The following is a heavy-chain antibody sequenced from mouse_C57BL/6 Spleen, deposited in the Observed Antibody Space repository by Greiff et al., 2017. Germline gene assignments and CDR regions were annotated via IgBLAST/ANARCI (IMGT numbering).Heavy chain of an antibody. J-gene: IGHJ4*01. CDR2: IYPGSGST. CDR1: GYTFTSYW. D-gene: IGHD1-1*01. Sequence: QVQLQQPGAELVKPGASVKLSCKASGYTFTSYWITWVKQRPGQGLEWIGDIYPGSGSTNYNEKFKSKATLTVDTSSSTAYMQLSSLTSEDSAVYYCARGFYGTYAMDYWGQGTSGTVSS. CDR3: ARGFYGTYAMDY. V-gene: IGHV1-55*01.